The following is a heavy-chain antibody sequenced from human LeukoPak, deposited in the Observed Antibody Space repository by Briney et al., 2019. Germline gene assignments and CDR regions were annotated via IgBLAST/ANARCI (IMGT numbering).Heavy chain of an antibody. Sequence: GGSLRLSCAASGFTFSSYWMSWVRQAPGKGLEWVANIKQDGSEKYYVDSVKGRFTISRDNSKNTLYLQMNSLRAEDTAVYYCARGPDYYDSSGYRFDHWGQGTLVTVSS. D-gene: IGHD3-22*01. J-gene: IGHJ4*02. V-gene: IGHV3-7*01. CDR2: IKQDGSEK. CDR3: ARGPDYYDSSGYRFDH. CDR1: GFTFSSYW.